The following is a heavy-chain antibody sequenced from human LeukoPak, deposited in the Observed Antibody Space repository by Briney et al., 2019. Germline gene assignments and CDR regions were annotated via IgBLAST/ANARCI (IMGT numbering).Heavy chain of an antibody. CDR1: GYTFIGYY. Sequence: GASVKVSCKTSGYTFIGYYMHWVRQAPGQGLEWMGWTIPSNGGTNYAQKFQGRVTMTRDTSISTAFMELSRLRSDDTAIYYCVRANENYLDYWGQGTLVTVSS. D-gene: IGHD1-1*01. V-gene: IGHV1-2*02. CDR3: VRANENYLDY. J-gene: IGHJ4*02. CDR2: TIPSNGGT.